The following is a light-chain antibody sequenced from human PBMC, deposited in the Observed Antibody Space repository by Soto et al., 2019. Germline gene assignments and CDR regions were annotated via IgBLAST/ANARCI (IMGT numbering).Light chain of an antibody. CDR1: QSISSW. CDR3: QQYNSYSPMYT. V-gene: IGKV1-5*01. Sequence: DLQMTQSPSTLSASVGDRVTITCRASQSISSWLAWYQQKPRKAPKLLIYDASSLESGVPSRFSGSGSGTEFTLTISSLQPDDFATYYCQQYNSYSPMYTFGQGTKLEIK. J-gene: IGKJ2*01. CDR2: DAS.